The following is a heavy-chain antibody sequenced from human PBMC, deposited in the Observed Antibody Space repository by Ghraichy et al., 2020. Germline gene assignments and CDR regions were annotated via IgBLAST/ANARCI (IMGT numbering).Heavy chain of an antibody. CDR2: ISGSGGST. CDR3: AKLGVGATMRWFDP. J-gene: IGHJ5*02. V-gene: IGHV3-23*01. CDR1: GFTFSTYA. Sequence: GGSLRLSCAASGFTFSTYAMSWVRQAPGKGLEWVSAISGSGGSTYYADYVKGRFTISRDNSKNTAYLQMNSLRAEDTAVYYCAKLGVGATMRWFDPWGQGTLVTVSS. D-gene: IGHD1-26*01.